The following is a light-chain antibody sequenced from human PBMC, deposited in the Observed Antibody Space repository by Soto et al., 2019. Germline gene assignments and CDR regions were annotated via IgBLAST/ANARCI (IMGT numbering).Light chain of an antibody. V-gene: IGKV1-39*01. CDR3: QQSYSTPYT. CDR2: AAS. J-gene: IGKJ2*01. CDR1: QSISSY. Sequence: DIQMTQSPSSLSASVGDRVTITCRASQSISSYLNWYQQKPGKAPKLLIYAASSLKSGVPSRFSGSGSGTDFTLTISRLQPEDFATYYCQQSYSTPYTFGQGTKLEIK.